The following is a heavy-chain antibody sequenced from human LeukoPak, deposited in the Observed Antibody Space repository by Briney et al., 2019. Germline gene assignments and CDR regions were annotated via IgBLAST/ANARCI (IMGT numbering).Heavy chain of an antibody. Sequence: GASVKVSCKASGYIFTRYYLHWVRQAIGQGLEWTGRINPNTGYTDYSYNFQGRVALTRDTSINTAYMEVTRLTSDDAAVYFCAVSRDYGDYYFDSWGLGTLVTVSS. D-gene: IGHD4-17*01. CDR3: AVSRDYGDYYFDS. V-gene: IGHV1-2*06. J-gene: IGHJ4*02. CDR2: INPNTGYT. CDR1: GYIFTRYY.